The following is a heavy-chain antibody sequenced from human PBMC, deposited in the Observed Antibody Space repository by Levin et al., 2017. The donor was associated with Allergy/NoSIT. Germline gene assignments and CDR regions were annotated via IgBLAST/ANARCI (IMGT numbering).Heavy chain of an antibody. J-gene: IGHJ4*02. D-gene: IGHD6-19*01. CDR3: ASQGEMGIIAVAGTIDY. V-gene: IGHV4-39*01. CDR1: GGSISSSSYY. CDR2: IYYSGST. Sequence: PSETLSLTCTVSGGSISSSSYYWGWIRQPPGKGLEWIGSIYYSGSTYYNPSLKSRVTISVDTSKNQFSLKLSSVTAADTAVYYCASQGEMGIIAVAGTIDYWGQGTLVTVSS.